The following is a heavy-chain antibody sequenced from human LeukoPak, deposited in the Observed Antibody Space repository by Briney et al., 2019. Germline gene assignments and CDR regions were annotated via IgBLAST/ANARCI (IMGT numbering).Heavy chain of an antibody. V-gene: IGHV3-23*01. D-gene: IGHD3-22*01. Sequence: PGGSLRLSCAASGFTFSSYAMSWVRQAPGKGLEWVSAISGSGGSTYYADSVKGRFTISRDNSKNTLYLQMNSLRAEDTAVYYCAKALRSGYYYSPGAFDIWGQGTMVTVSS. CDR2: ISGSGGST. J-gene: IGHJ3*02. CDR1: GFTFSSYA. CDR3: AKALRSGYYYSPGAFDI.